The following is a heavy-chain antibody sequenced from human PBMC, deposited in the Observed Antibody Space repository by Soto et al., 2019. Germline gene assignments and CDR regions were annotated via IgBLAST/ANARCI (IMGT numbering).Heavy chain of an antibody. Sequence: QVHLVESGGGVVQPGRSLRLSCAASGFTFSNYGMHWVRQAPGKGLEWLAVMSLDGSKEYYADSVQGRLTISRDNSKNTLYLQMNSLRTEDTAVYHCAKDAAVAFDIWGQGTMVTVSS. V-gene: IGHV3-30*18. CDR2: MSLDGSKE. CDR3: AKDAAVAFDI. CDR1: GFTFSNYG. J-gene: IGHJ3*02. D-gene: IGHD2-15*01.